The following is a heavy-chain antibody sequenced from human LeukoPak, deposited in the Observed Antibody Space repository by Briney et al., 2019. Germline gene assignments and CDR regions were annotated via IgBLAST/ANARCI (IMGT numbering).Heavy chain of an antibody. CDR2: ISSSSSYI. V-gene: IGHV3-21*01. Sequence: GGALRLSCAASGVTFSSYSMNWVRQAPGKGLECGSSISSSSSYIYYADSVKGRFTISRDNAKSSLYLQMNSLRAEDTAVYYCARGEYGGYFDYWGQGTLVTVSS. CDR3: ARGEYGGYFDY. J-gene: IGHJ4*02. CDR1: GVTFSSYS. D-gene: IGHD4/OR15-4a*01.